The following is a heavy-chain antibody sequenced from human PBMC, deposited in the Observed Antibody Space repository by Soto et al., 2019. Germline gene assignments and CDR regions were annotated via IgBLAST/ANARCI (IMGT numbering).Heavy chain of an antibody. CDR2: IGPDGSNI. Sequence: SGGSLRLSCAASGFIFSSHWMHWVRQAPGKGLVGVSHIGPDGSNIWEADSVQGRFTISRDNARNRLCLQMNGLRDEDTAIYYCVRDNNWSFDYWGQGILVTVSS. CDR1: GFIFSSHW. V-gene: IGHV3-74*01. D-gene: IGHD1-1*01. CDR3: VRDNNWSFDY. J-gene: IGHJ4*02.